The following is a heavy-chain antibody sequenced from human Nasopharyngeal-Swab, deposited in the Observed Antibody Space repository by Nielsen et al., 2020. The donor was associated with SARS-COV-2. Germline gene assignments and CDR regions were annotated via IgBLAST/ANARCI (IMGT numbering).Heavy chain of an antibody. Sequence: SVKVSCKASGGTFSSYAISWVRQAPGQGLEWMGGIIPIFGTANYAQKFQGRVTITADESTRTAYMELSSLRSEDTAVYYCATNVDSGWYGGWFDPWGQGTLVTVSS. J-gene: IGHJ5*02. CDR1: GGTFSSYA. CDR2: IIPIFGTA. CDR3: ATNVDSGWYGGWFDP. V-gene: IGHV1-69*13. D-gene: IGHD6-19*01.